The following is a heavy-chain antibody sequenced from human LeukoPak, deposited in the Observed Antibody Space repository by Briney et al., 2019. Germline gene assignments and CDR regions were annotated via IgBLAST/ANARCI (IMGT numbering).Heavy chain of an antibody. CDR3: AKEPWNLAYYFDY. D-gene: IGHD1-1*01. CDR1: GFTFSSYG. V-gene: IGHV3-30*02. J-gene: IGHJ4*02. Sequence: GGSLRLSCAASGFTFSSYGMHWVRQAPGKGLEWVAFIRYDGSNKYYADSVKGRFTISRDNSKNTLYLQMNSLRAEDTAVYYCAKEPWNLAYYFDYWGQGTLVTVSS. CDR2: IRYDGSNK.